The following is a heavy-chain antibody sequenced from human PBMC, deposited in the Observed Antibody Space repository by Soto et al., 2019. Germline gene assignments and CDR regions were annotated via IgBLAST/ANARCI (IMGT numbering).Heavy chain of an antibody. Sequence: LRLSCVVSGFSVSDNYMSWVRQAPGKGLEWVSVIYRGDATQYADSVKGRFTISRDNSKNTVYLQMNSLRAEDTAVYYCARDRSDSSRADSFDIWGQGTMVTVSS. CDR3: ARDRSDSSRADSFDI. J-gene: IGHJ3*02. CDR2: IYRGDAT. CDR1: GFSVSDNY. D-gene: IGHD6-25*01. V-gene: IGHV3-53*01.